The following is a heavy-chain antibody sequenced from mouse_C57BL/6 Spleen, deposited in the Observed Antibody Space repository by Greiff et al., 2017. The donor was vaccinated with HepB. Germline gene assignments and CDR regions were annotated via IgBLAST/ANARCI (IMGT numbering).Heavy chain of an antibody. Sequence: QVQLQQSGPGLVQPSQSLSITCTVSGFSLTSYGVHWVRQSPGKGLEWLGVIWSGGSTDYNAAFISRLSISKDNSKSQVFFKMNSLQADDTAIYYCAGSDYDYDGVAYWGQGTLVTVSA. CDR3: AGSDYDYDGVAY. D-gene: IGHD2-4*01. CDR1: GFSLTSYG. J-gene: IGHJ3*01. V-gene: IGHV2-2*01. CDR2: IWSGGST.